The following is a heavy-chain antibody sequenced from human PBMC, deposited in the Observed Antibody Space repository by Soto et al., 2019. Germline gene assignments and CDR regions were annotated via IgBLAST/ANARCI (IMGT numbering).Heavy chain of an antibody. Sequence: ASVKVSWKASGYTFTSYDIDWVRQATGQGLEWMGWMNPNSGNTGYAQKFQGRVTMTRNTSISTAYMELSSLRSEDTTVYYCASGDYDFWSGPNYYYYGMDVWGQGTTVTVSS. CDR3: ASGDYDFWSGPNYYYYGMDV. D-gene: IGHD3-3*01. CDR2: MNPNSGNT. V-gene: IGHV1-8*01. CDR1: GYTFTSYD. J-gene: IGHJ6*02.